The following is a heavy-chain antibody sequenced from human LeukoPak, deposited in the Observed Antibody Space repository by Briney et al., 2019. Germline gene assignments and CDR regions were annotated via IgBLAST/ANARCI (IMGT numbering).Heavy chain of an antibody. CDR3: ARGGILTGYYGRDAFDI. CDR1: GFTFDDYA. J-gene: IGHJ3*02. V-gene: IGHV3-9*01. D-gene: IGHD3-9*01. CDR2: ISWNSGSI. Sequence: GGSLRLSCAASGFTFDDYAMHWVRQAPGKGLEWVSGISWNSGSIGYADSVKGRFTISRDNAKNSLYLQMNSLRAEDTALYYCARGGILTGYYGRDAFDIWGQGTMVTVSS.